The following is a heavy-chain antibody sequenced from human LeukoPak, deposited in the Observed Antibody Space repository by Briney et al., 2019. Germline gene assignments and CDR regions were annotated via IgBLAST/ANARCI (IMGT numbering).Heavy chain of an antibody. Sequence: GGSLRLSCAASGFTFSSYWMSWVRQAPGKGLEWVANIYKDGSAKHYMDSVKGRFTISRDNAKNSLYLQMNSLRVEDTAVYYCARKLGISYWGQGTLVTVSS. J-gene: IGHJ4*02. D-gene: IGHD1-26*01. CDR1: GFTFSSYW. V-gene: IGHV3-7*04. CDR2: IYKDGSAK. CDR3: ARKLGISY.